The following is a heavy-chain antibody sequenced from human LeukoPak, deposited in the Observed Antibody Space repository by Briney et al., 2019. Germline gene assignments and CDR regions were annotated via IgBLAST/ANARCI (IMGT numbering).Heavy chain of an antibody. Sequence: GASVKVSCKASGYSFTSYGISWVRQAPGQGLEWMGWISAYNGNTNYAQSLQGRVTMTTDTSTSTAYMELRSLRSDDTAVYYCTRSLLAEFFQYWGQGTLVTVSS. V-gene: IGHV1-18*01. D-gene: IGHD2-21*01. CDR2: ISAYNGNT. J-gene: IGHJ1*01. CDR1: GYSFTSYG. CDR3: TRSLLAEFFQY.